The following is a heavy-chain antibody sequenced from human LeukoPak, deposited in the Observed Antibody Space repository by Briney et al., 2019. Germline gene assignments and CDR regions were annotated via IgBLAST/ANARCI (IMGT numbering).Heavy chain of an antibody. D-gene: IGHD2-21*02. CDR1: GYSISSGNY. CDR3: ARVNCGGDCYSYHYFDY. V-gene: IGHV4-38-2*02. J-gene: IGHJ4*02. Sequence: SETLSLTCTVSGYSISSGNYWDWIRQPPGKGLEWIGSIYHSGSTYYNPSLKSRVTTSVDTSKNQFSLKLSSVTAADTAVYYCARVNCGGDCYSYHYFDYWGQGTLVTVSS. CDR2: IYHSGST.